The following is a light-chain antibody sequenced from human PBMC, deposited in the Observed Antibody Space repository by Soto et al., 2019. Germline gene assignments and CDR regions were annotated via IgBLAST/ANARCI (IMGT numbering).Light chain of an antibody. CDR3: AAWDDSLNGYYV. Sequence: SALTQPPSASGTPGQRVTISCSGSSSNIGSNTVNWYQQLPGTAPKLLIYSNNQRPSGVPDRFSGSESGTSASLAISGLQSEDEADYYCAAWDDSLNGYYVFGTGTKVTVL. CDR1: SSNIGSNT. CDR2: SNN. J-gene: IGLJ1*01. V-gene: IGLV1-44*01.